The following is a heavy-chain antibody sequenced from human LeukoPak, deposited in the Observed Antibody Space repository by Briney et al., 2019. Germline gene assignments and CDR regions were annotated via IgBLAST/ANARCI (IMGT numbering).Heavy chain of an antibody. CDR3: ATSRIVGATLDAFDI. CDR2: FDPEDGET. D-gene: IGHD1-26*01. V-gene: IGHV1-24*01. Sequence: ASVEVSCKVSGYTLTELSMHWVRQAPGKGLEWMGGFDPEDGETIYAQKFQGRVTMTEDTSTDTAYMELSSLRSEDTAVYYCATSRIVGATLDAFDIWGQGTMVTVSS. CDR1: GYTLTELS. J-gene: IGHJ3*02.